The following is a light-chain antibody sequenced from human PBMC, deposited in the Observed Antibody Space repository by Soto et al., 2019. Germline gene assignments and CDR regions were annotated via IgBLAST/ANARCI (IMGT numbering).Light chain of an antibody. CDR3: CSYAGSTTLYV. CDR2: EVS. V-gene: IGLV2-23*02. CDR1: SSDVGSYSL. J-gene: IGLJ1*01. Sequence: QSVLTQPASVSGSPGQSITISCTGTSSDVGSYSLVSWYQQHPGKAPKLMIYEVSKRPSGVSNRFYASKSGNTAALTISGLQAEDEADYYCCSYAGSTTLYVFGSGTKLTVL.